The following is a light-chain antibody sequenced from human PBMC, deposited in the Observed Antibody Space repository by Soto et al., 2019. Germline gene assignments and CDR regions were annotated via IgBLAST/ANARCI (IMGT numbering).Light chain of an antibody. J-gene: IGLJ1*01. CDR1: SRDVGGSNY. Sequence: QSVLIQPASVSGSPGQSITISCTGTSRDVGGSNYVSWYQHHPHRAPKLLIYEVNYRPSGVSSRFSGSKSGNTASLTISGLQAEDEADYYCCSYAGSSLYVFGTGTKVTVL. V-gene: IGLV2-14*01. CDR3: CSYAGSSLYV. CDR2: EVN.